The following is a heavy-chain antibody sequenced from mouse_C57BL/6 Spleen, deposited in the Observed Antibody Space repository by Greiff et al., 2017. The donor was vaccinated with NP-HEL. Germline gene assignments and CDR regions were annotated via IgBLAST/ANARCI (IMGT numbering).Heavy chain of an antibody. CDR1: GFNIKDDY. V-gene: IGHV14-4*01. CDR2: IDPENGDT. J-gene: IGHJ4*01. Sequence: EVQLQQSGAELVRPGASVKLSCTASGFNIKDDYMHWVKQRPEQGLEWIGWIDPENGDTEYASKFQGKATITADTSSNTAYLQLSSLTSEDTAVYYCTTATWGYDYGSRTGYYAMDYWGQGTSVTVAS. CDR3: TTATWGYDYGSRTGYYAMDY. D-gene: IGHD1-1*01.